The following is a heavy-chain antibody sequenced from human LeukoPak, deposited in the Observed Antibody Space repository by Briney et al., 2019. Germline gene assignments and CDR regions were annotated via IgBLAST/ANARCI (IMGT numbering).Heavy chain of an antibody. CDR3: ARLAAGEFDRFYDY. CDR1: GFTFSSYG. J-gene: IGHJ4*02. D-gene: IGHD3-10*01. CDR2: IWYDGSNK. V-gene: IGHV3-33*01. Sequence: PGGSLRLSCAASGFTFSSYGMHWVRQAPGKGLEWVAVIWYDGSNKYYADSVKGRFTISRDNSKNTLYLQMNSLRAEDTAVYYCARLAAGEFDRFYDYWGQGTLVTVSS.